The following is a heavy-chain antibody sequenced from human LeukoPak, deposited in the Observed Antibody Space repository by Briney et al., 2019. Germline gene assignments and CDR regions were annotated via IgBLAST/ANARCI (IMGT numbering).Heavy chain of an antibody. CDR3: ARRSYESRGYYNY. J-gene: IGHJ4*02. Sequence: QTSETLSLTCTVSGGSISSSSYYWGWIRQPPGKGLEWIGSIYYSGSTYYNPSLKRRVTISVDTSKHQFSLKLSSATAADTAVYHCARRSYESRGYYNYWGQGTLVTVSS. CDR2: IYYSGST. V-gene: IGHV4-39*01. CDR1: GGSISSSSYY. D-gene: IGHD3-22*01.